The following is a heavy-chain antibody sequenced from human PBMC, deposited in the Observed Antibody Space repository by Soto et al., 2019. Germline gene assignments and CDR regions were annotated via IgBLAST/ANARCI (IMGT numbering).Heavy chain of an antibody. CDR2: IYYSGST. D-gene: IGHD2-2*01. CDR1: GGSISSSSYY. J-gene: IGHJ4*02. CDR3: ARRTAYCSSTSCLHPIDY. V-gene: IGHV4-39*01. Sequence: SETLSLTCTVSGGSISSSSYYWGWIRQPPGKGLEWIGSIYYSGSTYYNPSLKSRVTISVDTSKNQFSLKLSSVTAADTAVYYCARRTAYCSSTSCLHPIDYWGQGTLVTVPQ.